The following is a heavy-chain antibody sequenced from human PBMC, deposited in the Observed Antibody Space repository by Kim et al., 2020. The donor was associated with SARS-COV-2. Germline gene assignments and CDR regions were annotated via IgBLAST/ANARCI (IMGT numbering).Heavy chain of an antibody. CDR3: ARGIYSSSWYPFDP. Sequence: AQKFQGRVTITADESTSTAYMELSSLRSEDTAVYYCARGIYSSSWYPFDPWGQGTLVTVSS. V-gene: IGHV1-69*01. J-gene: IGHJ5*02. D-gene: IGHD6-13*01.